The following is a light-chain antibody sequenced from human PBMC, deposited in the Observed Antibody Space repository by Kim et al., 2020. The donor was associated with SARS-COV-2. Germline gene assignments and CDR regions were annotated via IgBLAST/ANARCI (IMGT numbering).Light chain of an antibody. V-gene: IGLV3-19*01. CDR3: NSRDSSGNHVV. J-gene: IGLJ2*01. CDR1: SLRSNY. CDR2: GKN. Sequence: SSELTQDPAVSVALGQTVRITCQGDSLRSNYASWYQQKPGQAPVLVIYGKNNRPSGIPDRFSGSSSGNKASLTITGAQAEDEADYYCNSRDSSGNHVVFG.